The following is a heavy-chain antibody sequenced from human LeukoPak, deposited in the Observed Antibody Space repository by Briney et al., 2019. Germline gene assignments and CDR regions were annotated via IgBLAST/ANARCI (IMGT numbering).Heavy chain of an antibody. V-gene: IGHV3-48*04. D-gene: IGHD6-6*01. J-gene: IGHJ4*02. Sequence: HSGGSLRLSCAASGFPFSAYAMSWVRQAPGKGLEWVSYISSSSSTIYYTDSVKGRFTISRDNAKNSLYLQMNSLRAEDTAVYYCASSGTAARPYYFDYWGQGTLVTVSS. CDR2: ISSSSSTI. CDR3: ASSGTAARPYYFDY. CDR1: GFPFSAYA.